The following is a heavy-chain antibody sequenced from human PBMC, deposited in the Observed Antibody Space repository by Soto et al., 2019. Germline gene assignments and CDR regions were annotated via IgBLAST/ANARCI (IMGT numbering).Heavy chain of an antibody. CDR1: GYIFSRYG. V-gene: IGHV1-18*04. J-gene: IGHJ6*02. D-gene: IGHD6-13*01. CDR3: AREAAAERNYYGLEV. CDR2: ISGYNGNT. Sequence: QVPLVQSGPEVRKPGASVKVSCKASGYIFSRYGISWVRQDPGQGLEWMAWISGYNGNTKFGERVQGRVNVTTDTSTRTAYMELRSLRSDDTDVYYCAREAAAERNYYGLEVWGQGTTVIVSS.